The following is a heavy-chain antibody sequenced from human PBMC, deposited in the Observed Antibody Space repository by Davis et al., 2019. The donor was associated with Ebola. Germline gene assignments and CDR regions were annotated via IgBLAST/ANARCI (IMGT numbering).Heavy chain of an antibody. V-gene: IGHV1-69*13. Sequence: SVKVSCKASGGTFSSYAISWVRQAPGQGLEWMGGIIPIFGTANYAQKFQGRVTITADESTSTAYMELSSLRSEDTAVYYCAREDPFYYDFWSGPFDPWGQGTLVTVSS. CDR2: IIPIFGTA. J-gene: IGHJ5*02. CDR1: GGTFSSYA. CDR3: AREDPFYYDFWSGPFDP. D-gene: IGHD3-3*01.